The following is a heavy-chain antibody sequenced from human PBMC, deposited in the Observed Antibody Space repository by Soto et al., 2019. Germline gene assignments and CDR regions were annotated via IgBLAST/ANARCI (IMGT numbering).Heavy chain of an antibody. CDR3: AREVIPLTTDWYFDL. CDR1: GGSISGGVGGLYY. CDR2: IYDSGST. J-gene: IGHJ2*01. Sequence: QLQLRESGPGLVKPSETLSLTCTVSGGSISGGVGGLYYWSWIRQPPGKGLEWIGYIYDSGSTYYNLSLKSRVSISVDTSKNQFSLRLSSVTAADSAVYYCAREVIPLTTDWYFDLWGRGTLGTVSS. D-gene: IGHD4-17*01. V-gene: IGHV4-30-4*01.